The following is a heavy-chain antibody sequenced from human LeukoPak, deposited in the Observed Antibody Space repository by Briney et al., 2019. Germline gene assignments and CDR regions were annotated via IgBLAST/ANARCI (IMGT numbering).Heavy chain of an antibody. J-gene: IGHJ4*02. CDR1: GFTFSNYE. CDR2: ISSNGRTI. D-gene: IGHD3-10*01. Sequence: HTGGSLRLSCAASGFTFSNYEMNWVRQAPGKGLEWLSYISSNGRTIYYAGSVKGRFTISRDNAKNSLYLQMNSLRAEDTAVYYCASGGGSWFGELSFYWGQGTLVTVSS. V-gene: IGHV3-48*03. CDR3: ASGGGSWFGELSFY.